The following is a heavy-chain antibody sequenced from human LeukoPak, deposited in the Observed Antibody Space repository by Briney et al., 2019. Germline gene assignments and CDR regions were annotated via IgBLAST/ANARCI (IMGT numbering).Heavy chain of an antibody. D-gene: IGHD2-2*02. CDR2: INPNSGGT. V-gene: IGHV1-2*02. Sequence: ASVKVSCKASGYSFNGYYIHWVRQAPGQGLEWMGWINPNSGGTNYAQKFQGRVTMTRDTSISTAYMELSRLRSDDTAVYYCARGDIVVLPAGIPHNWFDPWGQGTLVTVSS. CDR3: ARGDIVVLPAGIPHNWFDP. J-gene: IGHJ5*02. CDR1: GYSFNGYY.